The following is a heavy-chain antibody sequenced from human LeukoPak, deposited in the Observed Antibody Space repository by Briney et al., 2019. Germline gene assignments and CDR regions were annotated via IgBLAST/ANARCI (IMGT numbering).Heavy chain of an antibody. J-gene: IGHJ4*02. CDR1: GFTFSSNA. V-gene: IGHV3-23*01. CDR2: ITGNGGST. D-gene: IGHD3-10*01. CDR3: PKDAVAPGSGGDYFDY. Sequence: GGSLRLSCAASGFTFSSNAMSWVRQAPGKGLEWVSVITGNGGSTYYADSVKGRFTISRDNSKNTLSLQMNSLSAEDTAVYYCPKDAVAPGSGGDYFDYWGQGPLVTVSS.